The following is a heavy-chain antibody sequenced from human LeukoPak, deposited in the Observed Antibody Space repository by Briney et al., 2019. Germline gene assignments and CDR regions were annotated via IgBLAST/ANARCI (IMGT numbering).Heavy chain of an antibody. Sequence: SETLSLTCTVSAGSISSYYWSWIRQPPGKGLEWIGYIYYSGSTNYNPSLKSRVTISVDTSKNQFSLKLNSVTAADTAVYYCARLTGSASELYNCFDPWGQGTLVTVSS. CDR3: ARLTGSASELYNCFDP. CDR2: IYYSGST. D-gene: IGHD3-10*01. J-gene: IGHJ5*02. CDR1: AGSISSYY. V-gene: IGHV4-59*08.